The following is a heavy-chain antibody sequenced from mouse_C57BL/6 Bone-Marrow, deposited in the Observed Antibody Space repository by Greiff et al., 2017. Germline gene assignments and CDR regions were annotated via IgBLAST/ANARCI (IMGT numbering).Heavy chain of an antibody. CDR3: TSSGLGDD. CDR1: GYTFTDYE. V-gene: IGHV1-15*01. D-gene: IGHD3-1*01. J-gene: IGHJ2*01. CDR2: IDPEPGGT. Sequence: VQLQQSGAELVRPGASVTLSCKASGYTFTDYEMHWVKQTPVHGLEWIGAIDPEPGGTAYNQKFKGKAILTADKSSSTAYMELRSLTCEDSAGYYCTSSGLGDDWGQGTTLTVSS.